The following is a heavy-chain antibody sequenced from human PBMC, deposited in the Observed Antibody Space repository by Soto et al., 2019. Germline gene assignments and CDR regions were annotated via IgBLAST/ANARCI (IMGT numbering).Heavy chain of an antibody. CDR2: IIPIFGTA. Sequence: QVQLVQSGAEVKKPGSSVKVSCKASGGTFSSYAISWVRQAPGQGLEWMGGIIPIFGTADYAQKFQGRVTITAHESTSAAYMEPSSLRSEDTAVYYCARDGGVYDYRPFDYWGQGTLVTVSS. D-gene: IGHD4-4*01. J-gene: IGHJ4*02. V-gene: IGHV1-69*12. CDR1: GGTFSSYA. CDR3: ARDGGVYDYRPFDY.